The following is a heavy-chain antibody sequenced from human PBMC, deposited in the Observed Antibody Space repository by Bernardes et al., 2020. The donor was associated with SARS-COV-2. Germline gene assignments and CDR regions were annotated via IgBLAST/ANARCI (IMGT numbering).Heavy chain of an antibody. V-gene: IGHV3-48*01. CDR1: GFTFNSHS. CDR2: ISGGSRTI. CDR3: ARDAYSGSYYDN. Sequence: GGSLRLSCAASGFTFNSHSMNWVRQAPGKGLEWTSYISGGSRTIYYADSVKGRFTISRDNAKNRLYLQMNSLRVEDTAVYYCARDAYSGSYYDNWGQGTLVTVSS. J-gene: IGHJ4*02. D-gene: IGHD1-26*01.